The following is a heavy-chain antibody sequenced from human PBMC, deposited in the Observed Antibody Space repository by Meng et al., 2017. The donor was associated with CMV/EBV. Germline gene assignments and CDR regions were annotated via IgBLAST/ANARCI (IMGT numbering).Heavy chain of an antibody. CDR3: AREGQSGVPAAIYGFWFDP. V-gene: IGHV1-69*05. Sequence: SVKVSCKASGGTFSSYAISWVRQAPGQGLEWMGGITPIFGTANYAQKFQGRVTITTDESTSTAYMELSSLRSEDTAVYYCAREGQSGVPAAIYGFWFDPWGQGTLVTVSS. CDR1: GGTFSSYA. J-gene: IGHJ5*02. CDR2: ITPIFGTA. D-gene: IGHD2-2*02.